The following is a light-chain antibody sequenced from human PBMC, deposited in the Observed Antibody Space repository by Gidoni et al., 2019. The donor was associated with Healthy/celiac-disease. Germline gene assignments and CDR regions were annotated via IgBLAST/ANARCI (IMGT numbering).Light chain of an antibody. CDR2: DAS. CDR3: QQYDNLPVT. CDR1: QDISNY. V-gene: IGKV1-33*01. J-gene: IGKJ5*01. Sequence: EIQMTQCPSSLSASVGDRGTLTCQASQDISNYLNWYQQKPGKAPKLLIYDASNLETGVPSRFSGSGSGTDFTFTISSLQPEDIATYYCQQYDNLPVTFGQGTRLEIK.